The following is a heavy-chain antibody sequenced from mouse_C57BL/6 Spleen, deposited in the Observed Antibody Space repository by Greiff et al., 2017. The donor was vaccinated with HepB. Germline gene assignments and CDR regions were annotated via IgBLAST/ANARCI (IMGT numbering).Heavy chain of an antibody. CDR1: GYTFTDYN. V-gene: IGHV1-18*01. Sequence: EVKLQQSGPELVKPGASVKIPCKASGYTFTDYNMDWVKQSHGKSLEWIGDINPNNGGTIYNQKFKGKATLTVDKSSSTAYMELRSLTSEDTAVYYCARRPMVTTWGDAMDYWGQGTSVTVSS. CDR3: ARRPMVTTWGDAMDY. CDR2: INPNNGGT. J-gene: IGHJ4*01. D-gene: IGHD2-2*01.